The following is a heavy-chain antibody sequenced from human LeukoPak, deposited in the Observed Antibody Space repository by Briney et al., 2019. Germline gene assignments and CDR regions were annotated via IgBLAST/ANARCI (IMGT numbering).Heavy chain of an antibody. Sequence: GASLKISCKGSGYRFTSYWISWVRQMPGKGLEWMGRIDPSDSYTNYSPSFQGHVTISADKSISTAYLQWSSLKASDTAMYYCARRRYYDSSGYPVWDYWGQGTLVTVSS. CDR3: ARRRYYDSSGYPVWDY. CDR2: IDPSDSYT. J-gene: IGHJ4*02. D-gene: IGHD3-22*01. CDR1: GYRFTSYW. V-gene: IGHV5-10-1*01.